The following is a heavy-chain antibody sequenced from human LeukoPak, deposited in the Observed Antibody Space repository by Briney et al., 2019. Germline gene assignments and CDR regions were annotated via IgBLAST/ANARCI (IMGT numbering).Heavy chain of an antibody. Sequence: GGSLRLSCAASGFTFSSYEMNWVRQAPGKGLEWVSYISSSGSTIYYADSVKGRFTISRDNAKNSLYLQMNSLRAEDTAVYYCARDLGYSYGLDLDYWGQGTLVTVSS. CDR1: GFTFSSYE. CDR2: ISSSGSTI. J-gene: IGHJ4*02. D-gene: IGHD5-18*01. CDR3: ARDLGYSYGLDLDY. V-gene: IGHV3-48*03.